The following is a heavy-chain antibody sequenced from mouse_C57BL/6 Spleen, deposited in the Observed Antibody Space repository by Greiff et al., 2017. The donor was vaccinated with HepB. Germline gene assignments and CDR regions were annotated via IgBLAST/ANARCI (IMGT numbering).Heavy chain of an antibody. V-gene: IGHV1-69*01. CDR3: ARSPFITTVVDYFDY. CDR1: GYTFTSYW. D-gene: IGHD1-1*01. CDR2: IDPSDSYT. J-gene: IGHJ2*01. Sequence: VQLQQSGAELVMPGASVKLSCKASGYTFTSYWMHWVKQRPGQGLEWIGEIDPSDSYTNYNQKFKGKSTLTVDKSSSTADMQLSSLTSEDSAVYYCARSPFITTVVDYFDYWGQGTTLTVSS.